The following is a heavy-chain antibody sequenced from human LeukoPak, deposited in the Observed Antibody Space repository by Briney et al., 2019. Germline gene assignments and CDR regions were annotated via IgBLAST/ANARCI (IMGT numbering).Heavy chain of an antibody. Sequence: SETLSLTCAVSGGSISSSNWWSWVRQPPGKGLEWIGEIYHSGSTNYNPSLKSRVTISVDTSKNQFSLKLSSVTAADTAVYYCARGTAMVIMGVDFWGQGTLVTVSS. V-gene: IGHV4-4*02. D-gene: IGHD5-18*01. CDR3: ARGTAMVIMGVDF. J-gene: IGHJ4*02. CDR2: IYHSGST. CDR1: GGSISSSNW.